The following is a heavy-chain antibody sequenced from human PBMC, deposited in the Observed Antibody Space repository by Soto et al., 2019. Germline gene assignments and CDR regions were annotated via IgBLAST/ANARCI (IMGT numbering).Heavy chain of an antibody. J-gene: IGHJ4*02. CDR1: GFTFSSHG. Sequence: EVQLLESGGDLVQPGGSLRLSCAASGFTFSSHGMSWVRQAPAKGLEWVSAITISGETTYYADSVKGRFVISRDNSKNTLFLQMNSLRADDTAVYYCASEIRPNVHWGQGTLVTVSS. CDR3: ASEIRPNVH. CDR2: ITISGETT. V-gene: IGHV3-23*01. D-gene: IGHD4-17*01.